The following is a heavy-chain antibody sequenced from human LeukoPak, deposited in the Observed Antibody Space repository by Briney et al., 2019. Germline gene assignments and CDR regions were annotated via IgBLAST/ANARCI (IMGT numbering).Heavy chain of an antibody. Sequence: GESLKISCAAPGFTFSSYGMNWVRQAPGKGLEWVSYISSSSSTIYYADSVKGRFAISRDNARNSLYLQMSSLRVEDTAVYYCAKDGWLESGRTPFYFDSWGQGTLVTVSS. V-gene: IGHV3-48*01. CDR1: GFTFSSYG. CDR2: ISSSSSTI. J-gene: IGHJ4*02. CDR3: AKDGWLESGRTPFYFDS. D-gene: IGHD3-10*01.